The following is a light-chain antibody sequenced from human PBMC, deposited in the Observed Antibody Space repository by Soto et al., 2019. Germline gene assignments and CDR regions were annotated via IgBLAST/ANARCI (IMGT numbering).Light chain of an antibody. CDR1: SSNIGAVYD. CDR3: KSYESTLTSVV. V-gene: IGLV1-40*01. CDR2: GQN. Sequence: QSVLTQPPSVLGVPGQRVTIACTGSSSNIGAVYDVHWYQQVPGSAPKLLIYGQNNRPSGVPDRFSGSKSGTSASLAITGLQAEDEADYYCKSYESTLTSVVFGGGTKLTVL. J-gene: IGLJ2*01.